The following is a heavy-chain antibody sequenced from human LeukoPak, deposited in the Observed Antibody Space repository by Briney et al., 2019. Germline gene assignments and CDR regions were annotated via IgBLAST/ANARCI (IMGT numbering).Heavy chain of an antibody. CDR1: GFTFSSYA. J-gene: IGHJ4*02. CDR2: ISYDGSNK. V-gene: IGHV3-30-3*01. Sequence: GGSLRLSCAASGFTFSSYAMHWVRQAPGKGLEWVAVISYDGSNKYYADSVKGRFTISRDNSKNTLYLQMNSLRAEDTAVYYCARAKLGKQWLVHDFDYWGQGTLVTVSS. D-gene: IGHD6-19*01. CDR3: ARAKLGKQWLVHDFDY.